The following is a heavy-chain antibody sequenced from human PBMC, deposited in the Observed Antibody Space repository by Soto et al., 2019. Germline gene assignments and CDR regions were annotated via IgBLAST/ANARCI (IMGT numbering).Heavy chain of an antibody. CDR1: GFTFSSYW. CDR2: IKQDGSEK. CDR3: ARNPVVVPAAPNWFDP. J-gene: IGHJ5*02. V-gene: IGHV3-7*05. Sequence: GGSLRLSCAASGFTFSSYWMSWVRQAPGKGLEWVANIKQDGSEKYYVDSVKGRFTISRDNAKNSPYLQMNSLRAEDTAVYYCARNPVVVPAAPNWFDPWGQGTLVTVSS. D-gene: IGHD2-2*01.